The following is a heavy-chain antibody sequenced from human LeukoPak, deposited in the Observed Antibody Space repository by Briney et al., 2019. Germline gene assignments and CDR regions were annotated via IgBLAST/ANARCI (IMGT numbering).Heavy chain of an antibody. CDR3: ARRNYYDSSGLYFDY. V-gene: IGHV4-59*08. CDR2: IYYSGST. J-gene: IGHJ4*02. Sequence: SETLSLTCTVSGGSISPYYWSWIRQPPGKGLEWIGYIYYSGSTNYNPSLKSRVTISVDTSKNQFSLRLSSVTAADTAVYYCARRNYYDSSGLYFDYWGQGTLVTVSS. CDR1: GGSISPYY. D-gene: IGHD3-22*01.